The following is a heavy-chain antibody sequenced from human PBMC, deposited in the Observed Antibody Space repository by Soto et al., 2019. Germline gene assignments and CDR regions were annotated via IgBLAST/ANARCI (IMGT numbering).Heavy chain of an antibody. V-gene: IGHV3-11*01. D-gene: IGHD4-17*01. CDR2: ISSSGSTI. J-gene: IGHJ4*02. CDR3: ARGGASVTTPFAY. CDR1: GFAFSDPY. Sequence: QVQLVESGGGLVKPGGSLRLSCAASGFAFSDPYMSWIRQAPGKGREWISYISSSGSTIYYADSVKGRFTISRDNAKKSLSLQMASLTADDTAVYYCARGGASVTTPFAYWGQGTQVTVSS.